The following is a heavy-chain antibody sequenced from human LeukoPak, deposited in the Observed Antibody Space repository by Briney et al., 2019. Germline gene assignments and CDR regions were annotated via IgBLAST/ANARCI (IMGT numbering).Heavy chain of an antibody. CDR2: IGTAGDT. CDR1: GFTFSSYD. J-gene: IGHJ4*02. Sequence: GGSLRLSCAASGFTFSSYDMHWVRQATGKGLEWVSAIGTAGDTFYPGSVKGRFTISRDNAKNSLYLQMNPLRAEDTAMYYCVRQQTPHGNFDYWGQGTLVTVSS. CDR3: VRQQTPHGNFDY. V-gene: IGHV3-13*01. D-gene: IGHD1-26*01.